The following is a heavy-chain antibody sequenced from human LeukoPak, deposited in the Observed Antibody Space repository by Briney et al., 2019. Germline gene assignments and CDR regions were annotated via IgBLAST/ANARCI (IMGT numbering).Heavy chain of an antibody. J-gene: IGHJ4*02. V-gene: IGHV4-59*01. Sequence: SETLSLTCTVSGGSISSYYWSWIRQPPGKGLEWIGYIYYSGSTNYNPSLKSRVAISVDTSKNQFSLKLSSVTAADTAVYYCASSYYDSSGYSPSFDYWGQGTLVTVSS. CDR2: IYYSGST. CDR1: GGSISSYY. D-gene: IGHD3-22*01. CDR3: ASSYYDSSGYSPSFDY.